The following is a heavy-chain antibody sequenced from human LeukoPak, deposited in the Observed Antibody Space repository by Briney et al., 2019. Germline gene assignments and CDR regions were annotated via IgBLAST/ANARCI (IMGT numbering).Heavy chain of an antibody. Sequence: GGSLRLSCAASGFTFSTYTMNWVRQAPGKGLEWISYISSSSSTIYYSDSVRGRFTISRDNAKNSLFLQMNSLRDEDTAVYYRAYDGTAAGPDNDAFHIWGQGTMVTVSS. V-gene: IGHV3-48*02. J-gene: IGHJ3*02. D-gene: IGHD6-13*01. CDR1: GFTFSTYT. CDR2: ISSSSSTI. CDR3: AYDGTAAGPDNDAFHI.